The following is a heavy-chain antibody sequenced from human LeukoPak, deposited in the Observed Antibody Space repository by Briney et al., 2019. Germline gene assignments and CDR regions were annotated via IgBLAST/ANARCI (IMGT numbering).Heavy chain of an antibody. V-gene: IGHV4-59*08. D-gene: IGHD1-26*01. CDR1: GGSLSNYY. Sequence: SETLSLTCTVSGGSLSNYYWSWIRLPPGKGLEWIGYIYYSGSTNYNPSLKSRVTISVDTSKNQFSLKLSSVTAADTAVYYCARSGTVGAMLVWGQGTLVTVSS. CDR3: ARSGTVGAMLV. J-gene: IGHJ4*02. CDR2: IYYSGST.